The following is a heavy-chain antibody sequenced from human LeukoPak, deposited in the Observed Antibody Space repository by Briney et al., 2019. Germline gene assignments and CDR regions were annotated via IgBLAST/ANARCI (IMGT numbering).Heavy chain of an antibody. CDR1: GGSISSSSYY. CDR3: ARSPTRRFDY. V-gene: IGHV4-39*07. CDR2: IYYSGST. Sequence: PSETLSLTCTVSGGSISSSSYYWGWIRQPPGKGLEWIGSIYYSGSTYYNPSLKSRVTISVDTSKNQFSLKLSSVTAADTAVYYCARSPTRRFDYWGQGTLVTVSS. J-gene: IGHJ4*02.